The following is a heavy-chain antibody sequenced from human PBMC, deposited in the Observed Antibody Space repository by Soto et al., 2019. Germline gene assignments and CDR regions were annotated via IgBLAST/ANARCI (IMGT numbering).Heavy chain of an antibody. CDR3: ARGRITIFGVVTDFDY. D-gene: IGHD3-3*01. J-gene: IGHJ4*02. Sequence: SETLSLTCSVPGGSISGSYWSWIRQSPGKGLEWLGYVYYTGSTNYSPSLRSRVSISVDTSKNQFSLKLSSVTAADTAVDYCARGRITIFGVVTDFDYWGQGTLVTVSS. V-gene: IGHV4-59*08. CDR1: GGSISGSY. CDR2: VYYTGST.